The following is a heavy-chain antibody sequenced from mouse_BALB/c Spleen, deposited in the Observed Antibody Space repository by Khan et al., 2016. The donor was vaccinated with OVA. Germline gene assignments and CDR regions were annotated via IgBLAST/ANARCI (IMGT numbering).Heavy chain of an antibody. CDR3: TRGHGGF. CDR1: GYTFTNYV. Sequence: QIQLVQSGPELKKPGETVKISCKASGYTFTNYVMNWVKQAPGKGLKWMGWIDTYTGEPTYADDFKGRFAFSLETSASTAYLQINTRKNEETATYSCTRGHGGFWGQGTTLTVSS. D-gene: IGHD3-3*01. CDR2: IDTYTGEP. J-gene: IGHJ2*01. V-gene: IGHV9-3-1*01.